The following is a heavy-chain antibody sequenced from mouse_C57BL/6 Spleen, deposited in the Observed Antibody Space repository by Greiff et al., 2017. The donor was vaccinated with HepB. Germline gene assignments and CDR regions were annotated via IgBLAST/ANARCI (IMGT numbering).Heavy chain of an antibody. D-gene: IGHD1-1*01. V-gene: IGHV1-55*01. Sequence: QVQLQQPGAELVKPGASVKMSCKASGYTFTSYWITWVKQRPGQGLEWIGDIYPGSGSTNYNEKFKSKATLTVDTSSSTAYMQLSSLTSEDSAVYYCATNLITTVVATDYWGQGTTLTVSS. CDR2: IYPGSGST. CDR1: GYTFTSYW. J-gene: IGHJ2*01. CDR3: ATNLITTVVATDY.